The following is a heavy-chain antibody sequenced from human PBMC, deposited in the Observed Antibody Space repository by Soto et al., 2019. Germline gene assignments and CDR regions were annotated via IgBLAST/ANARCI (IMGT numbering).Heavy chain of an antibody. CDR1: GFTFSSYG. CDR3: AREGSNYSSYYYYYYMDV. D-gene: IGHD4-4*01. Sequence: GGSLRLSCAASGFTFSSYGMHWVRQAPGKGLEWVAVIWYDGSNKYYADSVKGRFTISRDNSKNTLYLQMNSPRAEDTAVYYCAREGSNYSSYYYYYYMDVWGKGTTVTVSS. CDR2: IWYDGSNK. J-gene: IGHJ6*03. V-gene: IGHV3-33*01.